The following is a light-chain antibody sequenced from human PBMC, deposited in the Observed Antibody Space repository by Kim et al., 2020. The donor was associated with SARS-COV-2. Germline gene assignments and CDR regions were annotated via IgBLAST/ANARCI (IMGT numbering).Light chain of an antibody. CDR2: GKN. CDR3: DSRDSSGYRLV. Sequence: ALGQAVRITCLGDSLRNSYANWYQQKPGQAPVLVIYGKNNRPSRIPDRFSGSSSGSTASLTITGAQAEDEADYYCDSRDSSGYRLVFGGGTKLTVL. CDR1: SLRNSY. V-gene: IGLV3-19*01. J-gene: IGLJ3*02.